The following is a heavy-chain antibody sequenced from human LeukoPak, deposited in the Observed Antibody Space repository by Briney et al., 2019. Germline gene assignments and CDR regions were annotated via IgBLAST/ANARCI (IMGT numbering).Heavy chain of an antibody. CDR1: GGSISSSSYY. V-gene: IGHV4-39*07. Sequence: PSQTLSLTCTVSGGSISSSSYYWGWIRQPPGKGLEWIGCIYTSGSTNYNPSIKSRVTMSVDTSKNQFSLKLSSLTAADTAVYYCAREVPRYCSGGSCLRNAFDIWGQGTMVTVSS. CDR3: AREVPRYCSGGSCLRNAFDI. CDR2: IYTSGST. D-gene: IGHD2-15*01. J-gene: IGHJ3*02.